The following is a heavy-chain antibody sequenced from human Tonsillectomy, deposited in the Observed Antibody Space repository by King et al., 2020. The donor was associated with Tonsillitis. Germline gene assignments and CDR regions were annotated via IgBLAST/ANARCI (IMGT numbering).Heavy chain of an antibody. D-gene: IGHD3-10*01. CDR1: GGSISDYY. CDR2: VFYSGST. Sequence: VQLQESGPGLVKPSETLSLICTVSGGSISDYYWSWIRQPPEKGLEWIGYVFYSGSTTNNPSLKSRVTISVDTSKNQFSLNLSSVTAADTAVYFCARDRVYYALDVWGQGTTVTVSS. CDR3: ARDRVYYALDV. J-gene: IGHJ6*02. V-gene: IGHV4-59*01.